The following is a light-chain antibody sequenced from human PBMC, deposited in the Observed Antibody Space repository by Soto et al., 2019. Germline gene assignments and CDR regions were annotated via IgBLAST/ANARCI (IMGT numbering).Light chain of an antibody. V-gene: IGKV1-33*01. Sequence: DVQLTQSPSSLSASVGDRVTITCQASQDITTYLHWYPQKPVKSPKLLISDASSLAPGVPSRFSGSGSGSDFSFTISSLQPEDSGIYYCQQYYDLPPLTFGGGSTVE. CDR1: QDITTY. CDR3: QQYYDLPPLT. CDR2: DAS. J-gene: IGKJ4*01.